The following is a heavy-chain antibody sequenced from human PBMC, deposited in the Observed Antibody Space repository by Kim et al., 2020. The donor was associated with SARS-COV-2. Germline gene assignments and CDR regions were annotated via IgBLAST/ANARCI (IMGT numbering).Heavy chain of an antibody. CDR3: ARHGYTCSSISCPYYYYYSGIDV. CDR1: GYSFTSYW. Sequence: GESLKISCKGSGYSFTSYWIGWVRQMPGKGLEWMGIIYPGDSDTRYSTSFQGQVTISADKSIRTAYLQWSSLKASETAMYYCARHGYTCSSISCPYYYYYSGIDVWGQGTTVTVSS. CDR2: IYPGDSDT. V-gene: IGHV5-51*01. J-gene: IGHJ6*02. D-gene: IGHD2-2*01.